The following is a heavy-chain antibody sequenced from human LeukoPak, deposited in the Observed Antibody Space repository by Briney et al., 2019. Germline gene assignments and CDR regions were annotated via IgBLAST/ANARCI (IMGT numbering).Heavy chain of an antibody. CDR2: IRYDGSNK. CDR1: GFTFSSYG. V-gene: IGHV3-30*02. Sequence: PGGSLRLSCAASGFTFSSYGMHWVRQAPGKGLEWVTFIRYDGSNKYYADSVKGRFTISRDNSKNTLYLLMNSLRAEDTAVYYCAVGAAYDYVWGSPFPFDYWGQGTLVTVSS. J-gene: IGHJ4*02. D-gene: IGHD3-16*01. CDR3: AVGAAYDYVWGSPFPFDY.